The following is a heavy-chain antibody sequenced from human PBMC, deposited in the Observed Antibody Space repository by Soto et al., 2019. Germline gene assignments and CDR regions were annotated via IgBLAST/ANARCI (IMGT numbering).Heavy chain of an antibody. CDR2: IWYDGSNK. V-gene: IGHV3-33*01. CDR3: ARDPSYSSGLFDY. D-gene: IGHD6-19*01. Sequence: SLRLSCAASGFTFSSYGMHWVRQAPGKGLEWVAVIWYDGSNKYYADSVKGRFTISRDNPKNTLYLQMNSLRAEDTAVYYCARDPSYSSGLFDYWGQGTLVTVSS. CDR1: GFTFSSYG. J-gene: IGHJ4*02.